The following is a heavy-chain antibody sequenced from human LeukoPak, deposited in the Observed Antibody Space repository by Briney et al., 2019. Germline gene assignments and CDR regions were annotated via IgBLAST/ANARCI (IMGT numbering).Heavy chain of an antibody. CDR2: IYHSGST. CDR3: ARHAIRRTLGSDY. J-gene: IGHJ4*02. V-gene: IGHV4-38-2*01. Sequence: SETLSLTCAVSGYSISSGYYWGWIRQPPGKGLEWIGSIYHSGSTYYNPSLKSRVTISVDTSKNQFSLELSSVTAADTAVYYCARHAIRRTLGSDYWGQGTLVTV. CDR1: GYSISSGYY. D-gene: IGHD1-26*01.